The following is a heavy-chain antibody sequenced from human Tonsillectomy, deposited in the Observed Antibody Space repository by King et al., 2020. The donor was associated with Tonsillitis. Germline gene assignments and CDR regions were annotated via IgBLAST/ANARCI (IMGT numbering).Heavy chain of an antibody. J-gene: IGHJ3*02. CDR3: AKAESAMVLSAFDI. CDR2: ISYDGSTK. Sequence: VQLVESGGGVVQPGRSLRLSCAASGFTFSSYTMHWVRQAPGKGLEGVALISYDGSTKNYADAVNGRFTISRDNSKNTLYLQMNSLRAEDTAVYYCAKAESAMVLSAFDIWGQGTMVTVSS. CDR1: GFTFSSYT. D-gene: IGHD5-18*01. V-gene: IGHV3-30*18.